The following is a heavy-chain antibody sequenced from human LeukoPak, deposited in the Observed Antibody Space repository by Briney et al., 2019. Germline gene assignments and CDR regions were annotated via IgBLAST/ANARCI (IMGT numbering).Heavy chain of an antibody. CDR1: GFTFSSYA. J-gene: IGHJ4*02. CDR3: ARGKGSESGYDYFLDY. D-gene: IGHD5-12*01. V-gene: IGHV3-30-3*01. Sequence: GGSLRLSCAASGFTFSSYAMHWVRQAPGKGLEWVTLFSYDGSSKYYADSVRGRFTISRDNSKNTLYLQMNSLRADGSAVYYCARGKGSESGYDYFLDYWGQGTLVTVSS. CDR2: FSYDGSSK.